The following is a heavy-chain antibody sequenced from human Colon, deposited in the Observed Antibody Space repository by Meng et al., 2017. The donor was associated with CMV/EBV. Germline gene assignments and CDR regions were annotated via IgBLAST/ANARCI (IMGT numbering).Heavy chain of an antibody. CDR1: GYTFTSYY. J-gene: IGHJ5*02. CDR3: ARGGIVVVPAYNWFDP. CDR2: INPSGGGT. Sequence: ASVKVSCKASGYTFTSYYMHWVRQAPGQGLEWMGIINPSGGGTSYAQKFQGRVTMTRDTSTSTVYMELSSLRSEDTAVYYCARGGIVVVPAYNWFDPWGQGTLVTVSS. D-gene: IGHD2-2*01. V-gene: IGHV1-46*01.